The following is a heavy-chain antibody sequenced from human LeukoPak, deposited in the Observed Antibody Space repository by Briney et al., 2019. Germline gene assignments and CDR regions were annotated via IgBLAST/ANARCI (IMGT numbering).Heavy chain of an antibody. D-gene: IGHD1-26*01. CDR3: ARDGDQWELLNAFDI. CDR2: INPNSGGT. CDR1: GYTFTGYY. V-gene: IGHV1-2*02. J-gene: IGHJ3*02. Sequence: GAPVKVSCKASGYTFTGYYMHWVRQAPGQGLEWMGWINPNSGGTNYAQKFQGRVTMTRDTSISTAYMELSRLRSDDTAVYYCARDGDQWELLNAFDIWGQGTMVTVSS.